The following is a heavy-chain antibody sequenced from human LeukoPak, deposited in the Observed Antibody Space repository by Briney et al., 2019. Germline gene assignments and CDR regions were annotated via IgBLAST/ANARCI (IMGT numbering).Heavy chain of an antibody. V-gene: IGHV3-21*01. D-gene: IGHD2-21*01. CDR1: GFTFSSYS. CDR2: ISSSSYI. CDR3: ARGVITYYYDY. J-gene: IGHJ4*02. Sequence: GGSLRLSCAASGFTFSSYSMTWVRQAPGKGLEWVSSISSSSYIYYADSVKGRFTISRDNAKNSLYLQMNSLRAEDTAVYYCARGVITYYYDYWGQGTLVTVSS.